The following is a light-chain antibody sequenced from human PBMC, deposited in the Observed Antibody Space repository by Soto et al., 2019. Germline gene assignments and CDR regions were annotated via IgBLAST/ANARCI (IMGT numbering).Light chain of an antibody. V-gene: IGKV3-15*01. J-gene: IGKJ1*01. CDR1: KSVRSN. CDR3: QQNKAWPGR. CDR2: DTS. Sequence: EIVMTQSPATRSVSPGGRATLSCRASKSVRSNLAWYQRQPGQAPRLLIYDTSTRATGIPASFSGSGSVTEIALTISTLQSEEFGVYNCQQNKAWPGRYGQGTKVDIK.